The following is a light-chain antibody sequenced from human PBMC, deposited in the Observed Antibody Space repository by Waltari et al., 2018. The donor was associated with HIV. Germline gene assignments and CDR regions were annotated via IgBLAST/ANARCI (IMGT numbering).Light chain of an antibody. Sequence: DIQMTQSPSPLSASVGDRVTITCRASQTVTNKVNWYQQKPGKAPQLLIYDGSILESGVPARFSGGGSGTDFTLTITSLQPDDFVTYFCQQSYSSPLTFGPGTKLDSK. V-gene: IGKV1-39*01. CDR1: QTVTNK. J-gene: IGKJ3*01. CDR3: QQSYSSPLT. CDR2: DGS.